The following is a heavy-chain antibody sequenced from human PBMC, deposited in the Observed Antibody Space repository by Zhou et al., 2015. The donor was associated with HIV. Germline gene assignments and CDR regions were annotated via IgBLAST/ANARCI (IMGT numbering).Heavy chain of an antibody. CDR3: ARGVPNDDFWSGYPWWFDP. CDR1: GGTFSSYA. D-gene: IGHD3-3*01. V-gene: IGHV1-69*01. J-gene: IGHJ5*02. Sequence: QVQLVQSGAEVKKPGSSVKVSCKASGGTFSSYAISWVRQAPGQGLEWMGGIIPIFGTANYAQKFQGRVTITADESTSTAYMELSSLRSEDTAVYYCARGVPNDDFWSGYPWWFDPWGQGTLVTVSS. CDR2: IIPIFGTA.